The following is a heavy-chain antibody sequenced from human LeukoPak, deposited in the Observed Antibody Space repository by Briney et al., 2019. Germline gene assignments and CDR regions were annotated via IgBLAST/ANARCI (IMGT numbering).Heavy chain of an antibody. Sequence: GGSLRLSCAASGFTFSSYAMSWVRQAPGKGLEWVAVISYDGSNKYYADSVKGRFTISRDNSKNTLYLQMNSLRAEDTAVYYCARVRRGSSWYYFDYWGQGTLVTVSS. V-gene: IGHV3-30-3*01. D-gene: IGHD6-13*01. CDR2: ISYDGSNK. J-gene: IGHJ4*02. CDR3: ARVRRGSSWYYFDY. CDR1: GFTFSSYA.